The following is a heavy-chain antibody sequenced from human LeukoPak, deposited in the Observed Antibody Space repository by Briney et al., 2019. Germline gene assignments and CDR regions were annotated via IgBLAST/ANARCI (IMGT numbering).Heavy chain of an antibody. D-gene: IGHD3-16*01. CDR1: GFTFSNYG. J-gene: IGHJ4*02. V-gene: IGHV3-30*02. Sequence: GGSLRLSCAASGFTFSNYGMHWVRQAPGKGLEWVAFIRHDGSKKYYADSVKGRFTISRDDSKNTVYLQMYSLRPEDTAVHYCAKASGSSAYGLDHWGQGTLVTVFS. CDR2: IRHDGSKK. CDR3: AKASGSSAYGLDH.